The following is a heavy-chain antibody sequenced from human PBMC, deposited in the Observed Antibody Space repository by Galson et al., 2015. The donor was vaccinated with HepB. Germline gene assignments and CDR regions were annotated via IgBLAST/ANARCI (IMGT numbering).Heavy chain of an antibody. CDR2: IIPIFGTA. J-gene: IGHJ6*02. Sequence: SVKVSCKASGGTFSSYAISWVRQAPGQGLEWMGGIIPIFGTANYAQKFQGRVTITADESTSTAYMELSSLRSEDTAVYYCARIAARDYYYYYGMDVWGQGTTVTVSS. D-gene: IGHD6-25*01. CDR1: GGTFSSYA. CDR3: ARIAARDYYYYYGMDV. V-gene: IGHV1-69*13.